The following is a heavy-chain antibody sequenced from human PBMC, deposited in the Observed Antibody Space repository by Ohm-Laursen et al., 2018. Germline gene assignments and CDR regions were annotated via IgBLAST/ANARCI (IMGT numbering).Heavy chain of an antibody. CDR3: ARHIHQTLWDFDY. D-gene: IGHD3-10*01. CDR1: GGSIFSDTYY. CDR2: VYYSGST. V-gene: IGHV4-39*01. Sequence: SDTLSLTCSVSGGSIFSDTYYWAWVRQPPGKGLEWIGSVYYSGSTYYGPPLKSRVIISADTSKNQFSLKLSSVTAADTAVYYCARHIHQTLWDFDYWSQGSLVTVSS. J-gene: IGHJ4*02.